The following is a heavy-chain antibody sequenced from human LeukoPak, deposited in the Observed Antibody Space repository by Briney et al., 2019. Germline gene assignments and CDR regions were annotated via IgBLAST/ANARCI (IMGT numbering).Heavy chain of an antibody. CDR1: GFTFSTYG. D-gene: IGHD3-10*01. J-gene: IGHJ4*02. Sequence: GGSLRLSCAASGFTFSTYGMHWVRQAPGKGLEWVSAISGSDGRTYFADSVKGRFTISRDNSKNTLYLQMNSLRAEDTAVYYCAREATMVRGIITFFDFWGQGTLVTVSS. CDR2: ISGSDGRT. CDR3: AREATMVRGIITFFDF. V-gene: IGHV3-23*01.